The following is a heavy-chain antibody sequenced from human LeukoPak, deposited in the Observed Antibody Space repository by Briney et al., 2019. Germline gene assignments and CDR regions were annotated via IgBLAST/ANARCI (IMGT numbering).Heavy chain of an antibody. J-gene: IGHJ3*02. CDR3: ARDVEILTGRNAFDI. D-gene: IGHD3-9*01. CDR1: GFTFSDYY. CDR2: ISSSSSYT. Sequence: GGSLRLSCAASGFTFSDYYMSWIRQAPGKGLEWVSYISSSSSYTNYADSVKGRFTISRDNAKNSLYLQMNSLRAEDTAVYYCARDVEILTGRNAFDIWGQGTMVTVSS. V-gene: IGHV3-11*05.